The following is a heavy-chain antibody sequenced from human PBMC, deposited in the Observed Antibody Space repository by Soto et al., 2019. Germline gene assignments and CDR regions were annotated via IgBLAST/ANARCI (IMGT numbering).Heavy chain of an antibody. D-gene: IGHD1-26*01. CDR2: IIPGSATT. V-gene: IGHV1-46*01. Sequence: QVQLVQSGAEVKKPGASVKVSCKASGYIFTDYYINWVRQAPGQGLEWMGIIIPGSATTKYAQQFQGRVTMTRAPSTSTVNMELSSLLSDDTAVCFCAKALGQMGATPLGFDVWGQGTMVTVSS. CDR3: AKALGQMGATPLGFDV. CDR1: GYIFTDYY. J-gene: IGHJ3*01.